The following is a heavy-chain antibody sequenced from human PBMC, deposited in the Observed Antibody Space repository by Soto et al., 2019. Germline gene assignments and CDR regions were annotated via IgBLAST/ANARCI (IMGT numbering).Heavy chain of an antibody. CDR2: IRSRAYGGTT. Sequence: GGSLRLSCTASGFTFASYGMSWVRQAPGKGLEWVGLIRSRAYGGTTEYAASVEGRFTISRDDSKSIAYLQMNSLKAEDTAVYYCPXTYCSTTSCQYYYGMDVWGRGTTVTVSS. V-gene: IGHV3-49*04. CDR1: GFTFASYG. J-gene: IGHJ6*02. CDR3: PXTYCSTTSCQYYYGMDV. D-gene: IGHD2-2*01.